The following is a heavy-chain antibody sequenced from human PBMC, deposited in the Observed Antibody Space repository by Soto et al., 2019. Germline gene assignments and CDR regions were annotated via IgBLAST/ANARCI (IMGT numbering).Heavy chain of an antibody. J-gene: IGHJ4*02. CDR2: ISYDGSNK. CDR1: GFTFSSYG. V-gene: IGHV3-30*18. D-gene: IGHD3-9*01. Sequence: SLRLSCAASGFTFSSYGMHWVRQAPGKGPEWVAVISYDGSNKYYADSVKGRFTISRDNSKNTLYLQMNSLRAEDTAVYYCAKDLYDILTSLDYWGQGTLVTVSS. CDR3: AKDLYDILTSLDY.